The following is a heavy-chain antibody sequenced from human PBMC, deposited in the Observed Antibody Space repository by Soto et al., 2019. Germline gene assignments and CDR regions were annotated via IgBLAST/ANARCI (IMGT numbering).Heavy chain of an antibody. CDR1: GGSISSYY. CDR2: IYYSGST. J-gene: IGHJ5*02. V-gene: IGHV4-59*01. CDR3: GRDQYDFWSGYSLDP. D-gene: IGHD3-3*01. Sequence: SETLSLTCTVSGGSISSYYWSWIRQPPGKGLEWIGYIYYSGSTNYNPSLKSRVTISVDTSKNQFSLKLSSVTAADTAVYYCGRDQYDFWSGYSLDPWGQGTLVTVPS.